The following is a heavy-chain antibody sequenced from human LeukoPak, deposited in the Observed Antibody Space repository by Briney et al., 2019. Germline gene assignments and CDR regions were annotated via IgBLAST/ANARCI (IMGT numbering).Heavy chain of an antibody. CDR2: INAGNGNT. D-gene: IGHD3-22*01. CDR3: ARELRPSLFYYDSSGYLYNWFDP. Sequence: ASVKVSCKASGYTSTSYAMHWVRQAPGQRLEWMGWINAGNGNTKYSQKFQGRVTITRDTSASTAYMELSSLRSEDTAVYYCARELRPSLFYYDSSGYLYNWFDPWGQGTLVTVSS. V-gene: IGHV1-3*01. CDR1: GYTSTSYA. J-gene: IGHJ5*02.